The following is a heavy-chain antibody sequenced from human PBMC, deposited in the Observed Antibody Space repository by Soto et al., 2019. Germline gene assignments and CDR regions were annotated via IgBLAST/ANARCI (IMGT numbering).Heavy chain of an antibody. J-gene: IGHJ2*01. CDR1: GGSISSYY. D-gene: IGHD6-19*01. CDR3: ARRDSSGWHWYFDL. Sequence: QVQLQESGPGLVKPSETLSLTCTVSGGSISSYYWNWFRQPPGKGLEWIGYIYYSGSTNYNPSLKSRVTLSVATSKNQFSLGLSSVTAADTAVYYCARRDSSGWHWYFDLWGRGTLVTVSS. CDR2: IYYSGST. V-gene: IGHV4-59*08.